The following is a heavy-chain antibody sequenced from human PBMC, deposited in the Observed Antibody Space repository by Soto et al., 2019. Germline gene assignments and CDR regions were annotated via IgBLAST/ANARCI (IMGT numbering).Heavy chain of an antibody. J-gene: IGHJ6*02. Sequence: GESLKISCKATGYSFTNYWIGWVRQMPGKGLEWMGTIYPGDSDTRYGPAFEGQVTISADKSITTAYLQWSSLKASDTAVYFCARRRQHCHSKICLAHYYYTLDVWGQGTTVTVSS. V-gene: IGHV5-51*01. CDR3: ARRRQHCHSKICLAHYYYTLDV. CDR1: GYSFTNYW. D-gene: IGHD2-2*01. CDR2: IYPGDSDT.